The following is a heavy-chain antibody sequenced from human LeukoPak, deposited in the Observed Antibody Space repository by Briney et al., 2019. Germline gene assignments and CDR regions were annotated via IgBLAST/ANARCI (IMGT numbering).Heavy chain of an antibody. V-gene: IGHV3-23*01. CDR3: AKSGYNRFDY. CDR2: ISGSDSST. CDR1: GFTFSNSA. D-gene: IGHD5-24*01. Sequence: GGSLRLSCAASGFTFSNSAMSWVRQAPGKGLEWVSTISGSDSSTYYADSVKGRFTISRDNSKNTLYLQMNSLRADDTAVYYCAKSGYNRFDYWGQGTLVTVSS. J-gene: IGHJ4*02.